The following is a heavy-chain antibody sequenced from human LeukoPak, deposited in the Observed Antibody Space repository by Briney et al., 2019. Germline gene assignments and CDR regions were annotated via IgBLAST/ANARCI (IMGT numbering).Heavy chain of an antibody. CDR1: GYTFTTYG. Sequence: ASVKVSCKASGYTFTTYGISWVRQAPGQGLEWMGWISAHNGDTNYAQRLQGRVTMTTDTSTSTAYMELRSLRPDDTAVYYCARVKARSGSYSPDYWGQGTLVTVSS. J-gene: IGHJ4*02. D-gene: IGHD1-26*01. V-gene: IGHV1-18*01. CDR2: ISAHNGDT. CDR3: ARVKARSGSYSPDY.